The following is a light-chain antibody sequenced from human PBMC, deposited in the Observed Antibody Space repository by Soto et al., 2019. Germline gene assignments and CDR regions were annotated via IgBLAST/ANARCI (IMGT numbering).Light chain of an antibody. CDR2: GAS. Sequence: EIVLTQSPGTLSLSPGERATLSCRASESVSDNYLAWYQQKSGQAPRLLIYGASSRASGVPDRFSGSGSGADFTLTISRLEPEDFAVYYCQQYGCSPLTFGGGTKVEIK. CDR1: ESVSDNY. J-gene: IGKJ4*01. V-gene: IGKV3-20*01. CDR3: QQYGCSPLT.